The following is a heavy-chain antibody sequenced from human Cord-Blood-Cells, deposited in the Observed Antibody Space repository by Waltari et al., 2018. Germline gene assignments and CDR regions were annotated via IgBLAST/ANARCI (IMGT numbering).Heavy chain of an antibody. CDR1: GYTLTELS. CDR2: FDPEDGET. CDR3: ATDSKYDFWSGYNAFDI. J-gene: IGHJ3*02. V-gene: IGHV1-24*01. D-gene: IGHD3-3*01. Sequence: QVQLVQSGAEVKKPGASVKVSCKVSGYTLTELSMPWVRQAPGTGLEWMGGFDPEDGETIYAQKFQGRVTMTEDTSTDTAYMELSSLRSEDTAVYYCATDSKYDFWSGYNAFDIWGQGTMVTVSS.